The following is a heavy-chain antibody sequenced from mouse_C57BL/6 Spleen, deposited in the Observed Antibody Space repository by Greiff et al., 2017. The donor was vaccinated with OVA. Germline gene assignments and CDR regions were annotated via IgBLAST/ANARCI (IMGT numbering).Heavy chain of an antibody. CDR1: GYTFTDYE. Sequence: VQLQESGAELVRPGASVTLSCKASGYTFTDYEMHWVKQTPVHGLEWIGAIDPETGGTAYNQKFKGKAIMTADKSSSTAYMELRSLTSEDSAVYYCTRGSFDYWGQGTTLTVSS. CDR2: IDPETGGT. J-gene: IGHJ2*01. CDR3: TRGSFDY. V-gene: IGHV1-15*01.